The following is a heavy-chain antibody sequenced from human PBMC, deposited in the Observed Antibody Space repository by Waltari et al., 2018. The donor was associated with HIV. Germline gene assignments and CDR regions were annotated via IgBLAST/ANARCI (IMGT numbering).Heavy chain of an antibody. CDR1: GFTFRVYS. Sequence: EVHLVESGGGLVKPGGSLRLSCAASGFTFRVYSMTWVRQAPGKGLEWGSTIDSSSSYIDYADSVRGRFTISRDNAKNSLFLQMDALRAEDTAFYYCARFDGGNSEVYHWGQGTLVTVSS. CDR3: ARFDGGNSEVYH. V-gene: IGHV3-21*04. D-gene: IGHD2-21*02. J-gene: IGHJ4*02. CDR2: IDSSSSYI.